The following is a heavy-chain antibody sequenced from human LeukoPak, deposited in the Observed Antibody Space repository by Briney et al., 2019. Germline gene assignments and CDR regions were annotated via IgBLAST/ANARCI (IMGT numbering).Heavy chain of an antibody. J-gene: IGHJ3*02. Sequence: GGSLRLSCAASGFTFSSYSMNWVRQAPGKGLEWVSSISSSSSYIYHADSVKGRFTISRDNAKNSLYLQMNSLRDEDTAVYYCARAYYGSGSSDAFDIWGQGTMVTVSS. CDR3: ARAYYGSGSSDAFDI. CDR2: ISSSSSYI. V-gene: IGHV3-21*01. D-gene: IGHD3-10*01. CDR1: GFTFSSYS.